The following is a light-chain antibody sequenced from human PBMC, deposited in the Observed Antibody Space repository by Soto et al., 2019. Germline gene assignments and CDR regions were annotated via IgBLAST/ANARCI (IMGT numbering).Light chain of an antibody. V-gene: IGKV4-1*01. CDR2: WAS. J-gene: IGKJ2*01. Sequence: DIVMTQSPDSLAVSLGERATINCKSSRSILYSSNNKNYLACYQQKPGQPPKLVIYWASTRDSGVPDRFSGSGSGTDFTLTISSLQAEDVAVYYCQQYYSTPYTFGQGTKVEIK. CDR1: RSILYSSNNKNY. CDR3: QQYYSTPYT.